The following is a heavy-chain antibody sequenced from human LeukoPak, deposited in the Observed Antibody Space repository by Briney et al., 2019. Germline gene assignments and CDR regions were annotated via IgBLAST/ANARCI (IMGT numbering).Heavy chain of an antibody. D-gene: IGHD3-9*01. J-gene: IGHJ4*02. Sequence: SETQSLTCTVSGGSISSSSYYWGWIRQPPGKGLEWIGSIYYSGSTYYNPSLKSRVTISVDTSKNQFSLKLSSVTAADTAVYYCARHGSPYYDILTGYYTSYYFDYWGQGTLVTVSS. CDR3: ARHGSPYYDILTGYYTSYYFDY. V-gene: IGHV4-39*01. CDR2: IYYSGST. CDR1: GGSISSSSYY.